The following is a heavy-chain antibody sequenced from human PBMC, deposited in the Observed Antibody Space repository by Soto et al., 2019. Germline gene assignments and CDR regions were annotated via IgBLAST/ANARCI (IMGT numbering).Heavy chain of an antibody. CDR2: IYYSGST. D-gene: IGHD3-22*01. J-gene: IGHJ4*02. Sequence: TSETLSLTFTVSGGSISSSSYYWGWIRQPPGKGLEWIGSIYYSGSTYYNPSLKSRVTISVDTSKNQFSLKLSSVTATDTAVYYCARLVYDSSGYRPGWGQGTLVTVS. CDR3: ARLVYDSSGYRPG. V-gene: IGHV4-39*01. CDR1: GGSISSSSYY.